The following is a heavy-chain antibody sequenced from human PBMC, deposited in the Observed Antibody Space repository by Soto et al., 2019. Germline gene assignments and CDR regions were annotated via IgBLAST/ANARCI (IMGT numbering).Heavy chain of an antibody. J-gene: IGHJ4*02. CDR3: ARGFIPENY. V-gene: IGHV1-69*13. Sequence: SVKVSCKASGGTFSSYAFSWVRQAPGQGLEWMGGIIPIFGRANYAQKFQGRVTITADESTSTGYMELSSLRPEDTAVYYCARGFIPENYWGQGTRVTVSS. CDR1: GGTFSSYA. CDR2: IIPIFGRA. D-gene: IGHD2-2*01.